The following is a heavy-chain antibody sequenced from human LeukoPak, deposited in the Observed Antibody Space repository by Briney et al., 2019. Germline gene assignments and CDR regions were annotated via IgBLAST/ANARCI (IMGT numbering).Heavy chain of an antibody. Sequence: PGGSLRLSCAASGFTFSSYAMSWVRQAPGKGLEWVSAISGSGGSTYYADSVKGRFTISRDNSKNTLYLQMDSLRAEDTAVYYCAKVDSVVIHFDYWGQGTLVTVSS. CDR3: AKVDSVVIHFDY. J-gene: IGHJ4*02. CDR1: GFTFSSYA. V-gene: IGHV3-23*01. D-gene: IGHD3-22*01. CDR2: ISGSGGST.